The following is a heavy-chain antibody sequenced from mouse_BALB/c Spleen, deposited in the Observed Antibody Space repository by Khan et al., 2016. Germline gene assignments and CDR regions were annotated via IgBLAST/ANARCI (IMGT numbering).Heavy chain of an antibody. Sequence: EVQLQESGPELVKPGASVKMSCKASGFTFISYVMHWVKQKPGQGLEWIGYINPSNDGTNYNENFKGKATLTSDKSSSTAYMDLSSLTSDDSAVYYCARSGNLAMDYWGQGTSVTVSS. V-gene: IGHV1S136*01. D-gene: IGHD2-1*01. J-gene: IGHJ4*01. CDR1: GFTFISYV. CDR3: ARSGNLAMDY. CDR2: INPSNDGT.